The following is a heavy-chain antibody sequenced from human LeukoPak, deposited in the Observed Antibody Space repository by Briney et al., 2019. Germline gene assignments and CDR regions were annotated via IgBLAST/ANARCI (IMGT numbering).Heavy chain of an antibody. Sequence: GASVKVSCKASGYTFATSGISRVRQAPGQRLEWMGWISPNNGNTHYAQKFQGRVTMTTDTSTSTAYMELRTLRSDDTAVYYCTRVRESSNWWGPLDIWGQGTMVTVSS. J-gene: IGHJ3*02. CDR3: TRVRESSNWWGPLDI. CDR1: GYTFATSG. D-gene: IGHD2-8*02. V-gene: IGHV1-18*01. CDR2: ISPNNGNT.